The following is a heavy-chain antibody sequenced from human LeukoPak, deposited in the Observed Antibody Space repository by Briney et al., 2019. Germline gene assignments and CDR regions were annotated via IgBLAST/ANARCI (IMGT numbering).Heavy chain of an antibody. D-gene: IGHD2-15*01. CDR2: ISYDGSNK. CDR1: GFTFSDYY. CDR3: ARDSSPRADYSAAFDI. Sequence: PGGSLRLSCAASGFTFSDYYMSWIRQAPGKGLEWVAVISYDGSNKYYADSVKGRFTISRDNSKNTLYLQMNSLRAEDTAVYYCARDSSPRADYSAAFDIWGQGTMVTVSS. V-gene: IGHV3-30-3*01. J-gene: IGHJ3*02.